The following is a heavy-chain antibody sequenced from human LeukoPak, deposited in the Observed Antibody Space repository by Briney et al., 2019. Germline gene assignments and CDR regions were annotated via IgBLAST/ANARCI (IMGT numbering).Heavy chain of an antibody. V-gene: IGHV3-7*01. J-gene: IGHJ4*02. CDR3: ARESGNTIDY. CDR1: GFTFTRHW. Sequence: VGSLRLSCAASGFTFTRHWMAWVRQAPGKGLEWVANIHQDGSQKYYVDSVKGRFTISRDNAKNSLYLQMNSLRAEDTAVYYCARESGNTIDYWGQGTLVTVSS. CDR2: IHQDGSQK. D-gene: IGHD1-26*01.